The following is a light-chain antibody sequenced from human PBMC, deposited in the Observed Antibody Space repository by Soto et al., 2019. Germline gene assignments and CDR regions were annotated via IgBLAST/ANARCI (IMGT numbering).Light chain of an antibody. V-gene: IGKV2-24*01. Sequence: DIVMTQTPLSSPVTLGQPASISCRSSQSLVDSAGNTPLSWLQQRPGQPPRLLIYKVSNRCSGVPDRFSGSGAGTDFTLQISRVEAEDVGLYYCMQSAQFPRTFGQGTKVEIK. J-gene: IGKJ1*01. CDR3: MQSAQFPRT. CDR1: QSLVDSAGNTP. CDR2: KVS.